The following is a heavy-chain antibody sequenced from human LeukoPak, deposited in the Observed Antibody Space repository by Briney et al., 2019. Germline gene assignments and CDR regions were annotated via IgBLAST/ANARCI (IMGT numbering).Heavy chain of an antibody. D-gene: IGHD3-22*01. Sequence: SETLSLTCTVSGGSISGYYWSWIRQPAGKGLDWIGRIYSSGSTIYNPSLKSRVTMSLDTSKSQFSLRLRSLTAADTAVYYCVREDYAFSGRSWFFDLWGRGTLVTVSS. CDR1: GGSISGYY. J-gene: IGHJ2*01. V-gene: IGHV4-4*07. CDR3: VREDYAFSGRSWFFDL. CDR2: IYSSGST.